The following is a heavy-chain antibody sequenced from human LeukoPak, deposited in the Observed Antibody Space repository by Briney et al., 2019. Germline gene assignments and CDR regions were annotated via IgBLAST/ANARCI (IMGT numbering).Heavy chain of an antibody. J-gene: IGHJ4*02. CDR3: TRDLGVDTTMIFFDY. V-gene: IGHV1-2*02. CDR1: GYTFTGYY. Sequence: ASVKVSCKASGYTFTGYYMHWVRQAPGQGPEWMGWTNPNSGGTNYAQKLQGRVTMTTDTFTSTAYMEVRSLRSDDTAVYYCTRDLGVDTTMIFFDYWGQGSLVTVSS. CDR2: TNPNSGGT. D-gene: IGHD5-18*01.